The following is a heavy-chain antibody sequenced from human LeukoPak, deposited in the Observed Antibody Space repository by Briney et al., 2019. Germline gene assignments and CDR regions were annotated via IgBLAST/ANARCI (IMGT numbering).Heavy chain of an antibody. J-gene: IGHJ4*02. CDR3: ARSGRDWGFDY. CDR1: GYTFISYW. Sequence: GESLEISCKGSGYTFISYWIGWVRQMPGKGLEWMGIIYPGDSDTRYSPSFQGQVTMSADKSSSTAYLQWSSLKASDTAMYYCARSGRDWGFDYWGQGTLVTVSS. CDR2: IYPGDSDT. D-gene: IGHD2-21*02. V-gene: IGHV5-51*01.